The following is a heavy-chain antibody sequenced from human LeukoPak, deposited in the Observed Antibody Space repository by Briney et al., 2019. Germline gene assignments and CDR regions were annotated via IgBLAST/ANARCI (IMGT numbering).Heavy chain of an antibody. V-gene: IGHV3-23*01. J-gene: IGHJ4*02. CDR3: ARAWYFGNYVDDY. Sequence: GGSLRLSCAASGFTFTGYAMTWVRHAPGKELEWISTISDGGYNTYYVDSVKGRFTISRDNSKYTLYLQMSGLRAEDTAVYYCARAWYFGNYVDDYWGQGTLVTVSS. D-gene: IGHD1-7*01. CDR2: ISDGGYNT. CDR1: GFTFTGYA.